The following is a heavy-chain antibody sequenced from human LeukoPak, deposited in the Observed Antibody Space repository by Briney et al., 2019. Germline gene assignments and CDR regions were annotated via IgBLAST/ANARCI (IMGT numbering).Heavy chain of an antibody. Sequence: GGSLRLSCEASGFTFGSFAMYWVRQAPGKGLDWIAGIFGSGGSPHYADSVKGRFTISRDNSKNTVYLQINGLRAEDTAVYYCGKTTAGYSSGQKPAWPVDYWGQGTLVTVSS. D-gene: IGHD5-18*01. J-gene: IGHJ4*02. CDR1: GFTFGSFA. V-gene: IGHV3-23*01. CDR2: IFGSGGSP. CDR3: GKTTAGYSSGQKPAWPVDY.